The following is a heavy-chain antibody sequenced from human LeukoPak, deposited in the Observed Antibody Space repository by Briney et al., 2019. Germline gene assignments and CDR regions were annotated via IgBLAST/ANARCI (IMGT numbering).Heavy chain of an antibody. V-gene: IGHV3-23*01. CDR2: ISGSGGTT. CDR3: AKELERTLLEY. CDR1: GLTFSRYA. Sequence: GGSLRLSCAAAGLTFSRYAMTWVRQAPGKGLGWGSVISGSGGTTDYADSVKGRFTISRDSSKNTLYLQMKSLRAEDTAVYYCAKELERTLLEYWGQGTLVTVSS. D-gene: IGHD1-1*01. J-gene: IGHJ4*02.